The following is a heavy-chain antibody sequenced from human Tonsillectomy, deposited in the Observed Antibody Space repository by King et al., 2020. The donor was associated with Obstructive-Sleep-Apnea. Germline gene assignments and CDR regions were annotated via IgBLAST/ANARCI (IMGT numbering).Heavy chain of an antibody. Sequence: VQLQESGPGLVKPSQTLSLTCAVSGGSFNSGGYSWSWIRQPPGKGLEWIVYIYYSGCTYYNPSLKSRVTVSVDTSKNQFSLKLSSVTAADTAVYYCARSGGYSGYDWGSPMDGFDIWGQGTMVTVSS. D-gene: IGHD5-12*01. J-gene: IGHJ3*02. CDR1: GGSFNSGGYS. CDR3: ARSGGYSGYDWGSPMDGFDI. V-gene: IGHV4-30-4*07. CDR2: IYYSGCT.